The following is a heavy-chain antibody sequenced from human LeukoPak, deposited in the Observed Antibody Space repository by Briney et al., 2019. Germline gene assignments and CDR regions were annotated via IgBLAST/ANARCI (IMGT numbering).Heavy chain of an antibody. J-gene: IGHJ4*02. CDR2: IIPIFGTA. Sequence: SVKVSCKASGGTFSSYAISWVRQAPRHGLEWMGGIIPIFGTANYAQKSQGRVTITADESTSTAYMELSSLRSEDTAVYYCAGGAVAGLFDYWGQGTLVTVSS. CDR3: AGGAVAGLFDY. V-gene: IGHV1-69*13. CDR1: GGTFSSYA. D-gene: IGHD6-19*01.